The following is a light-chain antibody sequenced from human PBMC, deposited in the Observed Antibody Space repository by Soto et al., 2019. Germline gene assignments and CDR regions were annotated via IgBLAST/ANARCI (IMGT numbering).Light chain of an antibody. V-gene: IGLV1-40*01. CDR3: QSYDSSLSVV. CDR1: SSNIGARYD. CDR2: GNS. J-gene: IGLJ2*01. Sequence: QSVLTQPPSVSGAPGQRVTISCTGSSSNIGARYDVHWYQQLPGAAPKLLIYGNSNRPSGVPDRFSGSKSGTSASLAITGLQPEDEADYYCQSYDSSLSVVFGGGTKLTVL.